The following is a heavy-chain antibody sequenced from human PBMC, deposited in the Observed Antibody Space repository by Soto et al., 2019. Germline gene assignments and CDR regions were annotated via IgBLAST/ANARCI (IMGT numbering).Heavy chain of an antibody. CDR3: ARDRIPYYYDSSSEYDY. D-gene: IGHD3-22*01. V-gene: IGHV1-46*03. Sequence: ASVKVSCKASGYTFTSYYMHWVRQAPGQGLEWMGIINPSGGSTSYAQKFQGRVTMTRDTSTSTVYMELSSLRSEDTAVYYCARDRIPYYYDSSSEYDYWGQGTLVTVSS. CDR1: GYTFTSYY. J-gene: IGHJ4*02. CDR2: INPSGGST.